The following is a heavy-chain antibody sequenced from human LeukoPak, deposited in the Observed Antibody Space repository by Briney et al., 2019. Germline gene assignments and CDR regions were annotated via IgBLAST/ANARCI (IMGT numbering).Heavy chain of an antibody. J-gene: IGHJ4*02. CDR2: IGTAGDT. CDR1: GFTFSSYD. CDR3: ARKTHSGSFDY. V-gene: IGHV3-13*01. Sequence: GGSLRLSCAASGFTFSSYDMHWVRQATGKGLEWVSAIGTAGDTYYPGSVKGRFTISRENAKSSLYLQMNSLRAGDTAVYYCARKTHSGSFDYWGQGTLVTVSS. D-gene: IGHD1-26*01.